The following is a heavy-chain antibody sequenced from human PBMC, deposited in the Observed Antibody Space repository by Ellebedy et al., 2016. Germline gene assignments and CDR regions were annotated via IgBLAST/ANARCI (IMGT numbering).Heavy chain of an antibody. D-gene: IGHD1-1*01. Sequence: GGSLRLSCAASGFTVSSSYVSWVRQAPGKGLEWVSMSSPGGTMHYADYVKGRFTISRDNSRNTLYLHMKSLRVEDTAVYYCAKWNAGWYAFDVWGQGTMVTVSS. V-gene: IGHV3-53*01. J-gene: IGHJ3*01. CDR1: GFTVSSSY. CDR3: AKWNAGWYAFDV. CDR2: SSPGGTM.